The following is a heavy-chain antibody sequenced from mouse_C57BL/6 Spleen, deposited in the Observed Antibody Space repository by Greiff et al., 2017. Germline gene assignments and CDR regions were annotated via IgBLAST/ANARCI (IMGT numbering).Heavy chain of an antibody. J-gene: IGHJ3*01. Sequence: QVQLKQSGPELVKPGASVKISCKASGYAFSSSWMNWVKQRPGKGLEWIGRIYPGDGDTNYNGKFKGKATLTADKSSSTAYMQLSSRTSEDSAVYFCAREGEDYDGFAYWGQGTLVTVSA. CDR3: AREGEDYDGFAY. V-gene: IGHV1-82*01. CDR2: IYPGDGDT. D-gene: IGHD2-4*01. CDR1: GYAFSSSW.